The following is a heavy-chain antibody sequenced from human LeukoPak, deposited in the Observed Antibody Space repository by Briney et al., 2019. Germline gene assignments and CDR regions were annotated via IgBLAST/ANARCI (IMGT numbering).Heavy chain of an antibody. D-gene: IGHD2-2*01. CDR1: GYTFTDYY. J-gene: IGHJ4*02. V-gene: IGHV1-2*02. Sequence: ASVKVSCKASGYTFTDYYLHWVRQAPGQGFEWMGWINPNSGDTNYAPKFQGRVTMTRDTSISTAHMEMSRLRSDDTAVYYCARANFLYCSSTTCLFDYWGQGTLVTVSS. CDR3: ARANFLYCSSTTCLFDY. CDR2: INPNSGDT.